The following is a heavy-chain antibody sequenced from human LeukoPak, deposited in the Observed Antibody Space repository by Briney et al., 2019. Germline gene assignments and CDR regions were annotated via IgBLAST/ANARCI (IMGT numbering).Heavy chain of an antibody. V-gene: IGHV4-34*01. Sequence: SETLSLTCAVYGGSFSGYYWSWIRQPPGKGLEWIGEINHSGSTNYNPSLKSRVTISVDTSKNQFSLKLSSVTAADTAVYYCARGRSARGIFGVARQKYGMDVWGQGTTVTVSS. CDR2: INHSGST. J-gene: IGHJ6*02. CDR3: ARGRSARGIFGVARQKYGMDV. CDR1: GGSFSGYY. D-gene: IGHD3-3*01.